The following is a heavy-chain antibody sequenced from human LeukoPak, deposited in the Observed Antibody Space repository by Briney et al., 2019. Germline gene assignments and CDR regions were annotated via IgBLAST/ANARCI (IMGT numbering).Heavy chain of an antibody. CDR1: SASISIYY. CDR3: ARVTGYMIEDYFDY. V-gene: IGHV4-59*01. CDR2: IYYSGSN. J-gene: IGHJ4*02. D-gene: IGHD3-22*01. Sequence: SQTLSLTCTVYSASISIYYWSWIRQPPREGLEWLGYIYYSGSNNYNPSLKSRVTISVDTSKNQFSLRLSSVTAADTAVYYCARVTGYMIEDYFDYWGQGTLVTVSS.